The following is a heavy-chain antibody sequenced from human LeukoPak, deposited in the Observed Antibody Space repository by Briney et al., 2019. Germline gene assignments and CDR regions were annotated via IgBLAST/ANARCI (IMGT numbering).Heavy chain of an antibody. CDR3: ARDGIGVGVVAANRFYYYGMDV. CDR2: IIPIFGTA. Sequence: SVKVSCKASGGTFSSYAISWVRQAPGQGLEWMGGIIPIFGTANYAQKFQGRVTITADESTSTVYMELSSLRSEDTAVYYCARDGIGVGVVAANRFYYYGMDVWGQGTTVTVSS. J-gene: IGHJ6*02. V-gene: IGHV1-69*13. D-gene: IGHD2-15*01. CDR1: GGTFSSYA.